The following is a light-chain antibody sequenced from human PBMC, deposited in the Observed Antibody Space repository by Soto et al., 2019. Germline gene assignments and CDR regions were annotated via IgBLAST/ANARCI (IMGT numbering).Light chain of an antibody. CDR2: AAS. J-gene: IGKJ3*01. V-gene: IGKV1-39*01. Sequence: DIQMTQSPSSLSASVGDRVTIACRASQSISTYLNWYQQKPGKSPQLLIYAASSLQSGVPSRFSGSGSGTYFTLTISRLQPEDFATYYCQQSDSNPVTFGPGTKVHTK. CDR1: QSISTY. CDR3: QQSDSNPVT.